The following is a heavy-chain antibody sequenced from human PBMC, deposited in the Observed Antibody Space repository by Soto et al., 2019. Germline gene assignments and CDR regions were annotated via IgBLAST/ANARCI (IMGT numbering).Heavy chain of an antibody. V-gene: IGHV3-23*01. CDR2: ISGSGGST. Sequence: GGSPRLSCAASGVTVRSYAVSWVRKDPGKGLEWVSAISGSGGSTCYADSVKGRFTTSSDNSKTTLYLQMNSLRAEDTAVYYCAKGPYCSSTSCLLSYYYYYMDVWGKGTTVTVSS. CDR3: AKGPYCSSTSCLLSYYYYYMDV. J-gene: IGHJ6*03. D-gene: IGHD2-2*01. CDR1: GVTVRSYA.